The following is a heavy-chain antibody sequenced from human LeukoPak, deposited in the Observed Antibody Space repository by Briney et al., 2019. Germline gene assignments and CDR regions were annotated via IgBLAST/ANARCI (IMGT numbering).Heavy chain of an antibody. V-gene: IGHV4-4*07. CDR2: IYTSGST. CDR3: ARDHYDILTGNDDAFDI. Sequence: SETLSLTCTVSGGSISSYYWSWIRQPAGKGLEWIGRIYTSGSTNYNPSLKSRVTMSVGTSKNQFSLKLSSVTAADTAVYYCARDHYDILTGNDDAFDIWGQGTMVTVSS. J-gene: IGHJ3*02. CDR1: GGSISSYY. D-gene: IGHD3-9*01.